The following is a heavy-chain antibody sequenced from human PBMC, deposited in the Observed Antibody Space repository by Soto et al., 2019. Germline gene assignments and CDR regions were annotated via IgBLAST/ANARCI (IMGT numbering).Heavy chain of an antibody. J-gene: IGHJ4*02. Sequence: QVQLVQSGAEVKKPGSSVMVSCKASGGTFSTFGLSWVRLAPGHGLEWMGGIIPIFGTATYAQKFKGRVTITADEATNTGYMELSSLRSEDTDLYYCARDRVGRQWLVWAPFDYWGQGNLVIVS. D-gene: IGHD6-19*01. CDR3: ARDRVGRQWLVWAPFDY. CDR1: GGTFSTFG. CDR2: IIPIFGTA. V-gene: IGHV1-69*01.